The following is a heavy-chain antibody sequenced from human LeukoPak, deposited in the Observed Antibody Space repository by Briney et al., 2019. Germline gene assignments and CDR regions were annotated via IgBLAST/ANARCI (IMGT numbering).Heavy chain of an antibody. V-gene: IGHV1-18*01. D-gene: IGHD4-17*01. CDR3: ARDLGDYDPYYYYYGMDV. CDR1: GYTFTSYG. CDR2: ISAYNGNT. J-gene: IGHJ6*02. Sequence: ASVKVSCKASGYTFTSYGISWVRQAPGQGLEWTGWISAYNGNTNYAQKLQGRVTMTTDTSTSTAYMELRSLRSDDTAVYYCARDLGDYDPYYYYYGMDVWGQGTTVTVSS.